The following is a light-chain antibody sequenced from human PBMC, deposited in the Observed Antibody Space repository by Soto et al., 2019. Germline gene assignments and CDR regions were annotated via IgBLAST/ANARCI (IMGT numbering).Light chain of an antibody. V-gene: IGKV1-5*01. CDR2: DAS. J-gene: IGKJ1*01. CDR1: QSISNW. CDR3: QHYNSYSPWT. Sequence: DIQMIQFPSTLSASVGDRVTITCRASQSISNWLAWYQQKPGKAPKLLIYDASNLGSGVPSRFSGSGSGTEFTLTISSLQPGDFATYYCQHYNSYSPWTFGQGTKVEI.